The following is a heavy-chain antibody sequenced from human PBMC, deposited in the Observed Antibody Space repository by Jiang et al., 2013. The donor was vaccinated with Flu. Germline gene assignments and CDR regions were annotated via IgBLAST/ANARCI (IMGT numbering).Heavy chain of an antibody. J-gene: IGHJ4*02. D-gene: IGHD5-12*01. V-gene: IGHV3-66*02. CDR1: GFTVSSNY. CDR3: AREGVVATGPFDY. Sequence: VQLLESGGGLVQPGGPLRLSCAASGFTVSSNYMSWVRQAPGKGLEWVSVIYSGGSTYYADSVKGRFTISRDNSKNTLYLQMNSLRAEDTAVYYCAREGVVATGPFDYWGQGTLVTVSS. CDR2: IYSGGST.